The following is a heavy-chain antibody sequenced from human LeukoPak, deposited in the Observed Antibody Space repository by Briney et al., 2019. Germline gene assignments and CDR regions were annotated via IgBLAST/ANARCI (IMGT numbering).Heavy chain of an antibody. V-gene: IGHV3-23*01. Sequence: GGPLRLSRAASGFTFSSYAMSWVRQAPGKGLEWVSAISGSGGSTYYADSVKGRFTISRDNSKNTLYLQMNSLRAEDTAVYYCAKEGYSSSWVDYYYYGMDVWGQGTTVTVSS. CDR1: GFTFSSYA. D-gene: IGHD6-13*01. J-gene: IGHJ6*02. CDR3: AKEGYSSSWVDYYYYGMDV. CDR2: ISGSGGST.